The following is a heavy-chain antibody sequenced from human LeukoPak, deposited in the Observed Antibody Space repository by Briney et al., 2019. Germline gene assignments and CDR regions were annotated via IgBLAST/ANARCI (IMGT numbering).Heavy chain of an antibody. J-gene: IGHJ5*02. CDR1: GFTFSSYG. V-gene: IGHV3-30*02. CDR3: AKDPTSSSWYFGSGWFDP. CDR2: IRYDGSNK. Sequence: PGGSLRLSCAASGFTFSSYGMHWVRQAPGKGLEWVAFIRYDGSNKYYADSVKGRFTISRDNSKNTLYLQMNSLRAEDTAVYYCAKDPTSSSWYFGSGWFDPWGQGTLVTVSS. D-gene: IGHD6-13*01.